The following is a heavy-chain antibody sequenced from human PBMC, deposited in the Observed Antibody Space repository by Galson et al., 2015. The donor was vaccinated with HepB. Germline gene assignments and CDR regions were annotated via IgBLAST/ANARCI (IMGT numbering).Heavy chain of an antibody. V-gene: IGHV1-46*03. Sequence: SVKVSCKASRYSFTTYYIHWVRQAPGQGLEWMGIINPSADTTSYAEKFQGRVSMTRDTSTTTVFMELSSLRSEDTAVYYCARDLRMNEWELPDYWAQGTLVIVSS. CDR2: INPSADTT. CDR3: ARDLRMNEWELPDY. J-gene: IGHJ4*02. CDR1: RYSFTTYY. D-gene: IGHD1-26*01.